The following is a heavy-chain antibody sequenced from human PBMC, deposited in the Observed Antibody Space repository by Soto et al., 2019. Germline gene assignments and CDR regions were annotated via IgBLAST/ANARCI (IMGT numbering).Heavy chain of an antibody. Sequence: QVQLVQSGAEVKKPGASVKVSCKASGYTFTSYGISWVRQAPGQGLEWMGWISAYNGNTNYAQKLQGRVTMTTDTSTSTAYMELRRLRSDDTAVYYCARAGGIHHSPYYYYGMDVWGQGTTVTVSS. CDR2: ISAYNGNT. V-gene: IGHV1-18*04. J-gene: IGHJ6*02. D-gene: IGHD5-18*01. CDR1: GYTFTSYG. CDR3: ARAGGIHHSPYYYYGMDV.